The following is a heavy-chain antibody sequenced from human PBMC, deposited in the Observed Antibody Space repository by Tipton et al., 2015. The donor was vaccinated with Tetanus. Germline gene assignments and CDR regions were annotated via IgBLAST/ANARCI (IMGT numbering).Heavy chain of an antibody. V-gene: IGHV5-51*01. CDR3: ARRLGPYTGDQIWHFDL. CDR2: IYPGDSDT. J-gene: IGHJ2*01. D-gene: IGHD7-27*01. Sequence: QLVQSGAEVKQPGESLKISCKGSGYSFASFWVGWVRQMPGKGLEWMGIIYPGDSDTRYSPSFRGQVTISADKSISTAYLQWSSLQASDTAMYYCARRLGPYTGDQIWHFDLWGRGPLVTVSS. CDR1: GYSFASFW.